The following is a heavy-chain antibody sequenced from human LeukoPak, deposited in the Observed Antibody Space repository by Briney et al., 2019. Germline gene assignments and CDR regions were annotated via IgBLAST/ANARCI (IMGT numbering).Heavy chain of an antibody. Sequence: SETLSLTCTVSGGSISSSSYYWGWIRQPPGKGLEWIGSIYYSGSTYYNPSLKSRVTISVDTSKNQFSLKLSSVTAADTAVYYCARGKDYDFWSGYYDLDYFDYWGQGTLVTVSS. CDR2: IYYSGST. J-gene: IGHJ4*02. CDR3: ARGKDYDFWSGYYDLDYFDY. CDR1: GGSISSSSYY. D-gene: IGHD3-3*01. V-gene: IGHV4-39*07.